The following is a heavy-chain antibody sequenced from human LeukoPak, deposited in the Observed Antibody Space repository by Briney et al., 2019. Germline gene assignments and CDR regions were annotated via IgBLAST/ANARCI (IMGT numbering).Heavy chain of an antibody. CDR2: IYHSGST. D-gene: IGHD3-22*01. CDR1: GYSISSDNY. CDR3: ARAPRDSSSSNYMRRFDY. V-gene: IGHV4-38-2*01. Sequence: KSSETLSLTCAVSGYSISSDNYWVWIRQPPGQGLECTGGIYHSGSTYYNPSLKSRVTMSVDTSKNQFSLKLSSVTAADTAVYYCARAPRDSSSSNYMRRFDYWGQGTLVTVSS. J-gene: IGHJ4*02.